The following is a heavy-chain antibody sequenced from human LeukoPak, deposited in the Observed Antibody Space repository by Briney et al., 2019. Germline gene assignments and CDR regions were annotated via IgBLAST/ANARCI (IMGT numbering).Heavy chain of an antibody. J-gene: IGHJ4*02. CDR1: GGSISSSSHY. V-gene: IGHV4-39*07. Sequence: SETLSLTCTVSGGSISSSSHYWGWIRQPPGKGLEWIGSIFYTGYTYNNSSLKSRVTISVDTSKNQFSLRLSSVTAADTAVYYCARVTGYVMEDYFDYWGQGTLVTVSS. CDR2: IFYTGYT. D-gene: IGHD6-13*01. CDR3: ARVTGYVMEDYFDY.